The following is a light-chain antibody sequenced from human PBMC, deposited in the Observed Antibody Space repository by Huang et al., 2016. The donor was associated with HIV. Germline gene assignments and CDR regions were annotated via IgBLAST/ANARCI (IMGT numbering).Light chain of an antibody. CDR3: QQQWT. CDR1: HRISSW. V-gene: IGKV1-5*03. CDR2: KAS. J-gene: IGKJ1*01. Sequence: DIQMTQSPSTLSAFVGDRVTITCRTSHRISSWLAWYQQKPGKAPNLLISKASNLESGVPSRFSGNGAGTEFTLTISGLQPDDRATYYCQQQWTFGQGTKVEI.